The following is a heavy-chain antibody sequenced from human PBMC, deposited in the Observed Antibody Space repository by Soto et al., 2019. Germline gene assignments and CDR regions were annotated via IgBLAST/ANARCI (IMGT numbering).Heavy chain of an antibody. D-gene: IGHD3-16*01. Sequence: QVQLQESGPGLVKPSETLSLTCTVSGASISSYHWSWIRQTPGKGLEWIGYIYYSGSANYNPALKSRVTFSVDTSKIQVSLKLSSVTAADTGVYYCAAAVPAEYVFPYYYMDVWGKGTMVTVSS. CDR1: GASISSYH. CDR3: AAAVPAEYVFPYYYMDV. CDR2: IYYSGSA. J-gene: IGHJ6*03. V-gene: IGHV4-59*01.